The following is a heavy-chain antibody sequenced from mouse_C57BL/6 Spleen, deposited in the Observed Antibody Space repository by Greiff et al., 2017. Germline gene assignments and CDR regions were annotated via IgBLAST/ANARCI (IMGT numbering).Heavy chain of an antibody. CDR1: GFNIKDYY. D-gene: IGHD4-1*01. J-gene: IGHJ1*03. V-gene: IGHV14-1*01. CDR3: TSYSPGTDWYFDV. CDR2: IDPENGDT. Sequence: VQLQQPGAELVRPGASVKLSCTASGFNIKDYYMHWVKQRPEQGLEWIGRIDPENGDTEYAPKFQGKATMTADTSSNTAYLQHSSLTAEDAAVYYCTSYSPGTDWYFDVWGTGTTVTVSS.